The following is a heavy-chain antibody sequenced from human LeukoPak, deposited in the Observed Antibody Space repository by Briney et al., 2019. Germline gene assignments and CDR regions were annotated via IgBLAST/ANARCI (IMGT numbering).Heavy chain of an antibody. CDR3: ARGDLVVVPAATQNGMDV. Sequence: SETLSLTCAVYGGSFCGYYWSWIRQPPGKGLEWIGEINHSGSTNYNPSLKSRVTISVDTSKNQFSLKLSSVTAADTAVYYCARGDLVVVPAATQNGMDVWGQGTTVTVSS. J-gene: IGHJ6*02. D-gene: IGHD2-2*01. CDR2: INHSGST. V-gene: IGHV4-34*01. CDR1: GGSFCGYY.